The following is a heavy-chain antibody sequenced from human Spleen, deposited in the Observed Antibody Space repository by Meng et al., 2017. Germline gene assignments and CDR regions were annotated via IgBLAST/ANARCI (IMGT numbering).Heavy chain of an antibody. Sequence: QGRLVQPGTEVKKPGAAVKDSCHASGYTLSRDGFSWVRQAPGQGLEWLGWINTYTGKTDYAQKFQGRVTLTTDTFTSTAYMELRSLRSDDTAVYYCVTRGNPYLNCWGQGTLVTVSS. CDR1: GYTLSRDG. V-gene: IGHV1-18*01. CDR3: VTRGNPYLNC. CDR2: INTYTGKT. J-gene: IGHJ4*02.